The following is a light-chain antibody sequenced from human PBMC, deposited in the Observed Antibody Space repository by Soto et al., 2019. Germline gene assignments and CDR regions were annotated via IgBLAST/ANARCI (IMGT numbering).Light chain of an antibody. Sequence: QSALTQPASVSGSPGQSITISCTGASSDVGSYNLVSWYQQHPGKAPKLIIYDVSDRPSGVSNRFSGSKSGNTASLTISGLQAEDEADYYCSSYTTTTPLVFGGGTKLTVL. CDR1: SSDVGSYNL. CDR3: SSYTTTTPLV. CDR2: DVS. J-gene: IGLJ3*02. V-gene: IGLV2-14*02.